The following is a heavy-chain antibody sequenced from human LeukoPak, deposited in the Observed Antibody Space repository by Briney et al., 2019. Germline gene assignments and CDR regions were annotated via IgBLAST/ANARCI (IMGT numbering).Heavy chain of an antibody. CDR1: GGSFSGYY. CDR2: INHSGST. CDR3: ARGQAEINYYDSSGYYLDY. J-gene: IGHJ4*02. Sequence: SETLSLTCAVYGGSFSGYYWSWIRQPPGKGLEWIGEINHSGSTNYNPSLKSRVTISVDTSKNQFSLKLSSMTAADTAVYYCARGQAEINYYDSSGYYLDYWGQGTLVTVSS. D-gene: IGHD3-22*01. V-gene: IGHV4-34*01.